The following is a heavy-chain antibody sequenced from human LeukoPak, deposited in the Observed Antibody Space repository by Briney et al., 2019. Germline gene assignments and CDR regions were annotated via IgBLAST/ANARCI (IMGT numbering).Heavy chain of an antibody. Sequence: GASVKVSCKASGYTFTSYGISWVRQAPGQGLEWMGWISAYNGNTNYAQKLQGRVTMTTDTSTSTAYMELRSLRSDDTAVYYCARAEGGYYGDYEGWFDPWGQGTLVTVSS. CDR2: ISAYNGNT. J-gene: IGHJ5*02. V-gene: IGHV1-18*01. CDR3: ARAEGGYYGDYEGWFDP. CDR1: GYTFTSYG. D-gene: IGHD4-17*01.